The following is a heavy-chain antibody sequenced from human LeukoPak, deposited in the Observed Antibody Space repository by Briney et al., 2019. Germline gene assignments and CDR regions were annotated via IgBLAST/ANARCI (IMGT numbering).Heavy chain of an antibody. CDR3: ARDYSGDCSSTSCYTGNWFDP. J-gene: IGHJ5*02. CDR1: GYTFTSYG. CDR2: ISAYNGNT. V-gene: IGHV1-18*01. Sequence: GVSVKVSCKASGYTFTSYGISWVRRAPGQGLEWMGWISAYNGNTNYAQKLQGRVTMTTDTSTSTAYMELRSLRSDDTAVYYCARDYSGDCSSTSCYTGNWFDPWGQGTLVTVSS. D-gene: IGHD2-2*02.